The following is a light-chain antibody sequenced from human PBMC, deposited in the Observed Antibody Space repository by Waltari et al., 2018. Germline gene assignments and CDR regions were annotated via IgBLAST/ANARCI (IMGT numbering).Light chain of an antibody. J-gene: IGLJ3*02. CDR2: VNSDGSH. Sequence: QLVLTQSPSASASLGASVKLTCTLSSGHSSNIIAWHQQQPEKGPWSLMKVNSDGSHSKGDEIPDRFSGSSSGAERYLTSSSLQSEDEADYYCQTGGHGTWVFGGGTKLTVL. V-gene: IGLV4-69*01. CDR3: QTGGHGTWV. CDR1: SGHSSNI.